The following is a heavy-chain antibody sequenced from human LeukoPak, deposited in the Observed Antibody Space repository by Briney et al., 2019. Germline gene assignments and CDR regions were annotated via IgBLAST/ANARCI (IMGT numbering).Heavy chain of an antibody. Sequence: GGSLRLSCAVSGVNFSSYWMSWVRQAPGKGLEWVANIKQDGSEEYYVDSVKGRFTISTDNAKNSLYLQMNSLRAEDTAVYYCARVGVGGSPYWGYYYYYYMDVWGKGTTVTISS. CDR3: ARVGVGGSPYWGYYYYYYMDV. CDR2: IKQDGSEE. J-gene: IGHJ6*03. CDR1: GVNFSSYW. V-gene: IGHV3-7*01. D-gene: IGHD1-26*01.